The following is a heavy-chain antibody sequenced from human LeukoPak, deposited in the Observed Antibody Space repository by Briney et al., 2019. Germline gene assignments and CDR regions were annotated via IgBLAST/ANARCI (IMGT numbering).Heavy chain of an antibody. CDR3: ARGDYSSHTL. Sequence: GGSLGLSCAASGFTFSSYWMHWVRQSPGKGLVWVSRIKTDGSDTYYAYSVRGRFTISRDNAKNTLYLQMDSLRAEDTAVYFCARGDYSSHTLWGQGTLVTVSS. CDR1: GFTFSSYW. V-gene: IGHV3-74*01. J-gene: IGHJ4*02. CDR2: IKTDGSDT. D-gene: IGHD4-11*01.